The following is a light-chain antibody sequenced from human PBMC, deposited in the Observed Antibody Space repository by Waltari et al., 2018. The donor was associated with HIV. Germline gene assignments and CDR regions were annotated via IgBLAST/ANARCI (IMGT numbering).Light chain of an antibody. CDR2: LAS. V-gene: IGKV2-28*01. CDR3: METLQTPA. J-gene: IGKJ1*01. CDR1: QSLLNKNGYHY. Sequence: ISCRSSQSLLNKNGYHYLDWYLHKPGQSPQLLIYLASIRAPGVPDRFSGSRSGTDFTLTISRVETDDVGLYYCMETLQTPAFGQGTRLEI.